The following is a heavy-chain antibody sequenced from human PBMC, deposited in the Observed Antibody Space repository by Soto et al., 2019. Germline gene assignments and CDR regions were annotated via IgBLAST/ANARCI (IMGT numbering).Heavy chain of an antibody. CDR1: GGSISSYY. Sequence: SEMLSLTXTVSGGSISSYYWSWIRQPPGKGLEWIGNIYYSGSTNYNPSLKSRVTISVDTSKNQFSLKLSSVTAADTAVYYCARERYYGMDVWGQGTTVTVSS. CDR2: IYYSGST. V-gene: IGHV4-59*01. CDR3: ARERYYGMDV. J-gene: IGHJ6*02.